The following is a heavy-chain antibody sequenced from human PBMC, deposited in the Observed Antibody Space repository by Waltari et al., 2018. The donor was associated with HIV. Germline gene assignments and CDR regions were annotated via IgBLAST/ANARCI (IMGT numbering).Heavy chain of an antibody. V-gene: IGHV4-30-4*01. D-gene: IGHD3-3*01. CDR3: ARGTIFGVAPWYFDL. J-gene: IGHJ2*01. Sequence: QVQLQESGPGLVKPSQTLSLTCTVSGGSISSGDYYWSWIRQPPGKGLEWIGYMYYSGSTYYNPSLKSRVTISVDTSKNQFSLKLSAVTAADTAVYYCARGTIFGVAPWYFDLWGRGTLVTVSS. CDR2: MYYSGST. CDR1: GGSISSGDYY.